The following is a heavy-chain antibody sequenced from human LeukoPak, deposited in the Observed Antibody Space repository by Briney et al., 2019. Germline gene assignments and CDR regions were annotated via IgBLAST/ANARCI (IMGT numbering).Heavy chain of an antibody. D-gene: IGHD5-18*01. Sequence: QPGGSLRLSCAASGFTFSSYGMHWVRQAPGKGLEWVAVISYDGSNKYYADSVKGRFTISRDNSKNTLYLQMNSLRAEDTAVYYCAKSPAGGYSYGPSDYWGQGTLVTVSS. J-gene: IGHJ4*02. CDR3: AKSPAGGYSYGPSDY. CDR2: ISYDGSNK. V-gene: IGHV3-30*18. CDR1: GFTFSSYG.